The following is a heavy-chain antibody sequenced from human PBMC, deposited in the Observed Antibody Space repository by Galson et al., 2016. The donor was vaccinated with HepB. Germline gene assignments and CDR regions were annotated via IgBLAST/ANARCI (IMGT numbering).Heavy chain of an antibody. CDR1: GFTLNSYA. Sequence: SLRLSCAASGFTLNSYAMHWVRRAPGKGLEWVAVISYDGSSKYYADSVKGRFTISRDNSKNTLYLQMNSLRAEDTAVYYCAREYYGMDVWGQGATVTVSS. J-gene: IGHJ6*02. V-gene: IGHV3-30-3*01. CDR3: AREYYGMDV. CDR2: ISYDGSSK.